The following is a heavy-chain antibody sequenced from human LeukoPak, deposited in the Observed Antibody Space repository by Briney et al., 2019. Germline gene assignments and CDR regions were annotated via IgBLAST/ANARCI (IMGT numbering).Heavy chain of an antibody. CDR2: FDPENAEI. J-gene: IGHJ4*02. Sequence: ASVKVSCKLSGNTLRELPIQWVRQEGGKGLEWMAGFDPENAEIVYAQKFQGRVTMTEDTSTNTAYMELTSLTSGDTALYYCATRGSDFWSGFDYWGQGTQVTVSS. CDR3: ATRGSDFWSGFDY. CDR1: GNTLRELP. V-gene: IGHV1-24*01. D-gene: IGHD3-3*01.